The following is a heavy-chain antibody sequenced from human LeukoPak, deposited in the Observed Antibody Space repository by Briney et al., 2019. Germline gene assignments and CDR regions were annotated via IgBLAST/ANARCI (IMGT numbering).Heavy chain of an antibody. CDR2: ISISSSTI. D-gene: IGHD6-6*01. Sequence: PGGSLRLSCAASGLTFSTYSINWVRQAPGKGVDGVSCISISSSTIYYAASVKGRFTISRDKAKNPVHLEMNTLRDRDTAGYYCPSEYSRSPGRALDYWGQGTLSRSPQ. CDR1: GLTFSTYS. V-gene: IGHV3-48*02. CDR3: PSEYSRSPGRALDY. J-gene: IGHJ4*02.